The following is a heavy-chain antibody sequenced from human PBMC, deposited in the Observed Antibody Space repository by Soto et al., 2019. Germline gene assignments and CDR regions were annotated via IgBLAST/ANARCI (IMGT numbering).Heavy chain of an antibody. CDR2: VYWNDDA. Sequence: QITLKWSGPTLVKPTQTLTLTCTLSGISLSTSGVGLGWILQTPGKALEWLALVYWNDDAHYSPSLRSRLTIPKDTSKNQAVLTMTNMDPVDTATYYCARGLASLPVFAFDIWGQGTVVTVS. V-gene: IGHV2-5*01. CDR1: GISLSTSGVG. CDR3: ARGLASLPVFAFDI. J-gene: IGHJ3*02.